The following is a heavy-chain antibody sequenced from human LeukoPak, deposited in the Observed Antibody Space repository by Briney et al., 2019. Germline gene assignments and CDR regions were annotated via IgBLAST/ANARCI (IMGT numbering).Heavy chain of an antibody. Sequence: GASVKVSCKVSGYTLTELSMHWVRQAPGKGLEWMGGFDPEDGETIYAQKFQGRVTMTEDTSTDTAYMELSSLRSEDTAVYYCARDTYYDFWSGQRSWDWGQGTLVTVSS. CDR3: ARDTYYDFWSGQRSWD. J-gene: IGHJ4*02. CDR1: GYTLTELS. V-gene: IGHV1-24*01. CDR2: FDPEDGET. D-gene: IGHD3-3*01.